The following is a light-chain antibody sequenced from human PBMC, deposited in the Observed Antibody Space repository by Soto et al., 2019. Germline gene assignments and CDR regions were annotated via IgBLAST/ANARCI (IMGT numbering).Light chain of an antibody. V-gene: IGLV1-44*01. CDR1: ASDIGTNT. Sequence: QSVLTQPPSASGTPGQRVSISCSGRASDIGTNTVNWYQQFPGTAPKLLLHSNDQRPSGVPDRFSGSKSGTPASLAISGLQSEDEADYYCVAWDGSLNGYVFGTGTKVTVL. J-gene: IGLJ1*01. CDR2: SND. CDR3: VAWDGSLNGYV.